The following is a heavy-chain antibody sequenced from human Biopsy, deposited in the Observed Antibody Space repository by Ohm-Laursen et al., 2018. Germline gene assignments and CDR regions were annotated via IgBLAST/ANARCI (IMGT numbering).Heavy chain of an antibody. CDR3: ARGEAGVYDALDI. Sequence: SETLSLTCAVSGGSVNTYNFYWTWIRQPPGKGLEWIGHIFYSGTTKYNPSLERRVRISLDTASNQFSLRLSSVTAADTAMYYCARGEAGVYDALDIWGQGTMVIVSS. CDR1: GGSVNTYNFY. CDR2: IFYSGTT. V-gene: IGHV4-61*01. D-gene: IGHD5/OR15-5a*01. J-gene: IGHJ3*02.